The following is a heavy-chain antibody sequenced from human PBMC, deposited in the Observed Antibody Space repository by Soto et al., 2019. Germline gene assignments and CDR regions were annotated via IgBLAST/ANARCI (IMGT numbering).Heavy chain of an antibody. D-gene: IGHD2-15*01. CDR1: GYTYTNYY. CDR3: ARVERDLATICSLDY. V-gene: IGHV1-46*01. CDR2: THYRGATP. J-gene: IGHJ4*02. Sequence: ASVKVSCKGSGYTYTNYYMHWLRQALGQGHEWMGVTHYRGATPTYAHKFQGRVTMARDTCTRTAYVEMSRLASEDTAVCDCARVERDLATICSLDYRGQGTLVAVSS.